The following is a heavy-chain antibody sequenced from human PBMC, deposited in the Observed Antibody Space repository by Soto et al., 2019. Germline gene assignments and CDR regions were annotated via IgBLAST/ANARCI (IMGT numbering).Heavy chain of an antibody. CDR2: IYFSGST. D-gene: IGHD3-10*01. V-gene: IGHV4-39*01. CDR1: GGSISSSSYY. J-gene: IGHJ5*01. Sequence: SETLSLTCTVSGGSISSSSYYWGWIRQPPGKGLEWIGSIYFSGSTYYMSSLKSRVTISQDTSKNQFSLKLSSVTAADTAVYYCARQLGQYNSESYYKLAWFDSWGQGTLVTVSS. CDR3: ARQLGQYNSESYYKLAWFDS.